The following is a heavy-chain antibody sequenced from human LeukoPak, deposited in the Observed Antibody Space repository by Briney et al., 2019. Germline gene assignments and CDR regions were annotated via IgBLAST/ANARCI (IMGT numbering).Heavy chain of an antibody. CDR1: GFTFSSYG. J-gene: IGHJ4*02. CDR2: ISYDGSNK. V-gene: IGHV3-30*18. CDR3: VKRWTGTTIGQQEY. Sequence: GRSLRLSCAASGFTFSSYGMHWVRQAPAKGLEWVAVISYDGSNKYYADSVKGRFTISRDNSKNTLYLQMNSLRAEDMAVYYCVKRWTGTTIGQQEYWGQGTLVTVSS. D-gene: IGHD1-1*01.